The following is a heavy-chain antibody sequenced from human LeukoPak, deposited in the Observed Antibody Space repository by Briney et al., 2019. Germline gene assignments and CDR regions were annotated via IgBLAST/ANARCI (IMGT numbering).Heavy chain of an antibody. CDR1: GYSFTTYW. Sequence: GESLKISCKGSGYSFTTYWIGWVRQMPGKGLEWMGIIYPADSDTRYSPSFQGQVTISADKSINTAYLHWSRLKTSDTAIYYCARRGLELRGDYDYYTDVWGKGTTVTVSS. D-gene: IGHD3-10*01. CDR2: IYPADSDT. CDR3: ARRGLELRGDYDYYTDV. J-gene: IGHJ6*03. V-gene: IGHV5-51*01.